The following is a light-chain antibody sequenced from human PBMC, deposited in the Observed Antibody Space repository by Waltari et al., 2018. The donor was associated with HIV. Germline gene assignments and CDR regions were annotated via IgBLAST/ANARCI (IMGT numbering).Light chain of an antibody. J-gene: IGKJ4*01. CDR3: QQYGSSPLT. CDR2: GAS. CDR1: QSISGTY. Sequence: EIVLTQSPGTLSLSPGNRVILSCRASQSISGTYLAGYQQRPGQSPRLLIYGASTRATGIPDRFSGSGSGTDFTLTISRLEPEDSAMYYCQQYGSSPLTFGGGTKVEIK. V-gene: IGKV3-20*01.